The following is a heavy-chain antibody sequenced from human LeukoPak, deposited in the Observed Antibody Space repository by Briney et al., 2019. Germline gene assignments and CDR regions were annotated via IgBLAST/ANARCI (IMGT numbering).Heavy chain of an antibody. CDR3: ARRARRDGYNWGDYYYYYGMDL. V-gene: IGHV4-59*08. J-gene: IGHJ6*01. D-gene: IGHD5-24*01. Sequence: SETLSLTCSVSGGSISSYYWSWIRQPPGKGLEWIGFNYYSGSTNYNPSLKSRVTISVDTSKNQFSLKLRSVTAADTAVYYCARRARRDGYNWGDYYYYYGMDLWXXGTTVTVSS. CDR2: NYYSGST. CDR1: GGSISSYY.